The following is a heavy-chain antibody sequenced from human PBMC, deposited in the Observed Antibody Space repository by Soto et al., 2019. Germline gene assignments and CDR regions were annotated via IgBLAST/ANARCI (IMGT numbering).Heavy chain of an antibody. D-gene: IGHD6-13*01. J-gene: IGHJ4*02. CDR3: ASPLSLYSSSWYYFDY. V-gene: IGHV1-3*01. CDR2: INAGNGNT. Sequence: ASMKVSCKASGYTFTSYAMHWVRQAPGQRLEWMGWINAGNGNTKYSQKFQGRVTITRDTSASTAYMELSSLRSEDTAVYYCASPLSLYSSSWYYFDYWGQGTLVTVSS. CDR1: GYTFTSYA.